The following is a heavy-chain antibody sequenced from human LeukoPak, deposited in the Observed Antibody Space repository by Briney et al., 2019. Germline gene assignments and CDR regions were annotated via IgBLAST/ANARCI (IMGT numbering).Heavy chain of an antibody. V-gene: IGHV3-74*01. J-gene: IGHJ4*02. Sequence: GGSLRLSCAASGFTFRKYWLHWVRQAPGKGLVWVSRINPDDGSTSYADSVKGRFTISRDSAKSTLYLQMNSLRAEDTAVYYCAKDQSCSGGSCYFDYWGQGTLVTVSS. D-gene: IGHD2-15*01. CDR2: INPDDGST. CDR3: AKDQSCSGGSCYFDY. CDR1: GFTFRKYW.